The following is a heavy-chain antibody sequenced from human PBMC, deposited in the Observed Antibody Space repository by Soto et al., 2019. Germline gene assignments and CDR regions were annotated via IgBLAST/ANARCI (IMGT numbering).Heavy chain of an antibody. CDR1: GYTFTGHY. CDR3: GRGRSGQLVVFY. J-gene: IGHJ4*02. V-gene: IGHV1-2*02. D-gene: IGHD3-10*01. CDR2: IGPASGDT. Sequence: QVQLVQSGAEVKNPGASVKVSCKASGYTFTGHYIHGVRQAPGQGPEWMGEIGPASGDTRYAQKFQGRVTMTRDTSITTVYMELNNLSPDDTAVYYCGRGRSGQLVVFYWGQGTPVTVSS.